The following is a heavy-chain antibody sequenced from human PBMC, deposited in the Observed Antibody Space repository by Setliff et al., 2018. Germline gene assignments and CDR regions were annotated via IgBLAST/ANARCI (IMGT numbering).Heavy chain of an antibody. CDR1: VSTVTESS. CDR3: ATGFLRYDILTGYYQRPHYCEY. CDR2: FDPEDGER. D-gene: IGHD3-9*01. V-gene: IGHV1-24*01. Sequence: GASVKVSCKVSVSTVTESSMHWVRQAPGKGLEWMGGFDPEDGERIYAQHFQGRLTMTEDTSTDTAYMELSSLRSEDTAVYYCATGFLRYDILTGYYQRPHYCEYWGQGTLVTVSS. J-gene: IGHJ4*02.